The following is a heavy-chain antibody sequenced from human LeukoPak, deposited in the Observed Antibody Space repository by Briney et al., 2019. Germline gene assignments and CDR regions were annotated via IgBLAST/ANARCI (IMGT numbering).Heavy chain of an antibody. CDR2: IYSGGST. Sequence: GGSLRLSCAASGFTVSSNYMSWVRQAPGQGLEWVSVIYSGGSTYYADSVKGRFTISRDNSKNTLYLQTNSLRAEDTAVYYCARGGPNYSYGLDYWGQGTLVTVSS. CDR1: GFTVSSNY. J-gene: IGHJ4*02. CDR3: ARGGPNYSYGLDY. D-gene: IGHD5-18*01. V-gene: IGHV3-53*01.